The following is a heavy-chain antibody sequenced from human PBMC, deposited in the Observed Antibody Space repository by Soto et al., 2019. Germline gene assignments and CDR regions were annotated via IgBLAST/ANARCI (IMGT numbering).Heavy chain of an antibody. D-gene: IGHD2-2*01. V-gene: IGHV3-21*01. J-gene: IGHJ6*02. CDR3: ARDPAGSTRPYYYGMDV. CDR2: ISSRNSFI. CDR1: GFNFNTYS. Sequence: PGGSLRLSCAASGFNFNTYSMNWVRQAPGKGLEWVSFISSRNSFIYYADSVRGRFTISRDNAKNSVLLQMNSLRVEDTAVYYCARDPAGSTRPYYYGMDVWGQGTTVTVSS.